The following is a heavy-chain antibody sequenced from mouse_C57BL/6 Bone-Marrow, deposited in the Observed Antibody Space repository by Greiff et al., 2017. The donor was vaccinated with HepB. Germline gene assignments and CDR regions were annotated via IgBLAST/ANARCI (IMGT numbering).Heavy chain of an antibody. Sequence: QVQLKQPGAELVKPGASVKMSCKASGYTFTSYWITWVKQRPGQGLEWIGDIYPGSGSTNYNEKFKSKATLTVDTSSSTAYMQLSSLTSEDSAVYYCAREDSSGYAWFAYWGQGTLVTVSA. D-gene: IGHD3-2*02. CDR2: IYPGSGST. V-gene: IGHV1-55*01. CDR1: GYTFTSYW. CDR3: AREDSSGYAWFAY. J-gene: IGHJ3*01.